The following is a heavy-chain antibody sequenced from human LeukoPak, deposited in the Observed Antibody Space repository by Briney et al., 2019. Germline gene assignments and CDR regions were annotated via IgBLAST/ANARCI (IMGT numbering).Heavy chain of an antibody. CDR2: ISSSSSTI. V-gene: IGHV3-48*01. D-gene: IGHD6-13*01. CDR1: GFTFSSYY. CDR3: AKDRDWGSWNHYFDY. Sequence: GGSLRLSCAASGFTFSSYYMNWVRQAPGKGLEWVSYISSSSSTIYYADSVKGRFTISRDNAKNSLYLQMNSLRAEDTAVYYCAKDRDWGSWNHYFDYWGQGTLVTVSS. J-gene: IGHJ4*02.